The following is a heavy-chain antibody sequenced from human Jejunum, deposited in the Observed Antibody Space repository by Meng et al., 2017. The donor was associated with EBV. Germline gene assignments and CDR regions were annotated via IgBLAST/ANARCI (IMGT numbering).Heavy chain of an antibody. Sequence: QLGGSGGGLVQPVESLRLSWSASGFTISTYWMHWVRQAPGKGLVWVSRISSDGRSITYADSVKGRFTISRDNAKNTLYLQMNSLRVEDTAVYYCATGQGDSRYYFDSWSQGTLVTVSS. CDR2: ISSDGRSI. CDR1: GFTISTYW. D-gene: IGHD3-10*01. CDR3: ATGQGDSRYYFDS. J-gene: IGHJ4*02. V-gene: IGHV3-74*01.